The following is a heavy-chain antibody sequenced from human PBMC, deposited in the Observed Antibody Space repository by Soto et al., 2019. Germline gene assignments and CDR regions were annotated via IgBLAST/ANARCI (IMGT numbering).Heavy chain of an antibody. CDR1: GGTFSSYA. CDR2: INPSGGST. Sequence: ASVKVSCKASGGTFSSYAISWVRQAPGQGLEWMGIINPSGGSTSYAQKFQGRVTMTRDTSTSTVYMELSSLRSEDTAVYYCARSWIAAAGYFDYWGQGTLVTVSS. D-gene: IGHD6-13*01. V-gene: IGHV1-46*01. J-gene: IGHJ4*02. CDR3: ARSWIAAAGYFDY.